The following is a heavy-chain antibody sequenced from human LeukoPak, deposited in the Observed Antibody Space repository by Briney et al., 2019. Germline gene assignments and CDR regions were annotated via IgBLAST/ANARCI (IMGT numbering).Heavy chain of an antibody. D-gene: IGHD3-22*01. V-gene: IGHV3-30*02. J-gene: IGHJ6*03. CDR2: IRYDGSNK. CDR3: AKDALIRHYDSSGYYYYYYMDV. Sequence: GGSLRLSCAASGFTFSSYGMHWVRQAPGKGLEWVAFIRYDGSNKYYADSVKGRFTISRDNSKNTLYLQMNSLRAEDTAVYYCAKDALIRHYDSSGYYYYYYMDVWGKGTTVTISS. CDR1: GFTFSSYG.